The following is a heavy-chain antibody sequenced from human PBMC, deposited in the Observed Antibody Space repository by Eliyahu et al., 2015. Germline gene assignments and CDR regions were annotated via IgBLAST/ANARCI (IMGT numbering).Heavy chain of an antibody. CDR3: ARNPSSGSTYYFDY. CDR2: ITPIFGTT. CDR1: GGTFTSHD. V-gene: IGHV1-69*01. D-gene: IGHD3-22*01. Sequence: QVQLVQSGAEVKKPGSWVKVSCKASGGTFTSHDISWVRQAPGQGLEWXGGITPIFGTTNYAQKFQDRVTITADQSTSIAYLELSSLRSDDTAVYFCARNPSSGSTYYFDYWGQGTLVTVSS. J-gene: IGHJ4*02.